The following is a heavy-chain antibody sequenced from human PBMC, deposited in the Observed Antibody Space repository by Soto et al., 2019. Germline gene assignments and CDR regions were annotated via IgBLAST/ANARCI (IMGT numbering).Heavy chain of an antibody. CDR1: GYIFTSYA. Sequence: QVQLVQSGAEEKKPGASVKVSCKASGYIFTSYAMHWVRQAPGQRLEWMGWINTGNGNTRYSQKIQGRVTITRDTSASTAYMELSSLRSEVTAVYYCASWHIVAHWGQGTLVTVSS. D-gene: IGHD2-21*01. CDR3: ASWHIVAH. J-gene: IGHJ4*02. V-gene: IGHV1-3*04. CDR2: INTGNGNT.